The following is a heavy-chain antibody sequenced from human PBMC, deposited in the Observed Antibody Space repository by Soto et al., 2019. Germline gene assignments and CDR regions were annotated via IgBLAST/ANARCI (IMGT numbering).Heavy chain of an antibody. J-gene: IGHJ6*02. Sequence: TSETLSLTCTVSGGSVSSGSYYWSWIRQPPGKGLEWIGYIYYSGSTNYNPSLKSRVTISVDTSKNQFSLKLSSVTAADTAVYYFAGLWSLTFTGMDVWGQGTTVTVSS. CDR1: GGSVSSGSYY. D-gene: IGHD3-3*01. CDR3: AGLWSLTFTGMDV. V-gene: IGHV4-61*01. CDR2: IYYSGST.